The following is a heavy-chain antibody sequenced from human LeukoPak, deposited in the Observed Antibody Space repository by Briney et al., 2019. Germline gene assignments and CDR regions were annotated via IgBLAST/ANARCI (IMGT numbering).Heavy chain of an antibody. CDR2: ISAYNGNT. J-gene: IGHJ3*02. V-gene: IGHV1-18*01. CDR1: VYTFTING. Sequence: GASVKVSCKATVYTFTINGYNWGRVPPGQGLEWMGWISAYNGNTNYAQKLQGRVTMTTDTSTSTAYMELRSLRSDDTAVYYCAALWFARTDAFDIWGQGTMVTVSS. D-gene: IGHD3-10*01. CDR3: AALWFARTDAFDI.